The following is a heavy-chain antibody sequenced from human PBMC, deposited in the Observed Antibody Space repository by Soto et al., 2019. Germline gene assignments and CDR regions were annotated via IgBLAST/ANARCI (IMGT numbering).Heavy chain of an antibody. CDR2: IWYDGSKK. D-gene: IGHD3-3*01. V-gene: IGHV3-33*01. Sequence: QVQVVESGGGVVQPGRSLRLSCAASGFTFSSFGMHWVRQAPGKGLEGVSLIWYDGSKKSYGDSVKGRFTISRDNSRNTVYLQMNSLRADDTAVYYCARDASYYSLWSGYYPSRNGMDVWGQGTTVTVPS. CDR3: ARDASYYSLWSGYYPSRNGMDV. J-gene: IGHJ6*02. CDR1: GFTFSSFG.